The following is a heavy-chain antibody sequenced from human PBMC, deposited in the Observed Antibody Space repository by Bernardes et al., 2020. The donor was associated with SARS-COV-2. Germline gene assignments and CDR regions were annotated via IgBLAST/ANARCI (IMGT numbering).Heavy chain of an antibody. V-gene: IGHV3-23*01. J-gene: IGHJ4*02. D-gene: IGHD5-18*01. CDR1: GFTFSSYA. CDR3: AKPRVSTATVLTYFDY. CDR2: ISGSGGST. Sequence: GGSLRLSCAASGFTFSSYAMSWVRQAPGKGLEWVSAISGSGGSTYYADSVKGRFTISRDNSKNTLYLQMNSLRAEDTAVYYCAKPRVSTATVLTYFDYWGQGTLVTVSS.